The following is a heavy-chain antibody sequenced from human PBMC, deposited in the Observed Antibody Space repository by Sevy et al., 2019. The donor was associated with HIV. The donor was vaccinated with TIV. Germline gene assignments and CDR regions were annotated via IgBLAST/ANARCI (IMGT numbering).Heavy chain of an antibody. D-gene: IGHD2-21*01. CDR1: GFTFSSYS. CDR2: ISSSSSYI. J-gene: IGHJ4*02. V-gene: IGHV3-21*01. Sequence: GSLRLSCAASGFTFSSYSMNWVRQAPGKGLEWVSSISSSSSYIYYADSVKGRFTISRDNAKNSLYLQMNSLRAEDTAVYYCARIFCGGDCYPAWWGQGTLVTVSS. CDR3: ARIFCGGDCYPAW.